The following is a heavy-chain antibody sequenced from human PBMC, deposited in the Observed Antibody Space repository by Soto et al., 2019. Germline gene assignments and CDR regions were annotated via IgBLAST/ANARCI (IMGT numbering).Heavy chain of an antibody. CDR1: GGSISSSNW. J-gene: IGHJ6*02. V-gene: IGHV4-4*02. CDR3: AGATFWSYVYNYYGMDV. Sequence: PSETLSLTCAVSGGSISSSNWWSWVRQPPGKGLEWIGEIYHSGSTNYNPSLKSRVTISVDKSKNQFSLKLSSVTAADTAVYYCAGATFWSYVYNYYGMDVWGQGTTVTVSS. CDR2: IYHSGST. D-gene: IGHD1-26*01.